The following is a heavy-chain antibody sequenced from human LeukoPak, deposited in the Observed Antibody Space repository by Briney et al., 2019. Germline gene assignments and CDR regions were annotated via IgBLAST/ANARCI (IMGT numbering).Heavy chain of an antibody. D-gene: IGHD2-21*02. CDR3: TTCGGDCYFNY. J-gene: IGHJ4*02. Sequence: GGSLRLSCAASGFTFSNAWVNWVRQAPGKGLEWVGRVKSKVDGETTSYAAPVKGRFTISRDDSRNTLYLQMNSLKTEDTAVYYCTTCGGDCYFNYWGQGTLVTVSS. CDR2: VKSKVDGETT. CDR1: GFTFSNAW. V-gene: IGHV3-15*01.